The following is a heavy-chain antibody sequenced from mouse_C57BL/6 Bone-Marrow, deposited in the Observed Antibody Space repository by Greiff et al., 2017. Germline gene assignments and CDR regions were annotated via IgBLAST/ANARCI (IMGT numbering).Heavy chain of an antibody. V-gene: IGHV1-23*01. Sequence: QVQLQQSGAGLVRAGASVKLSCKASGFPFTGSEMHCVKQTPLHGLEWIGAIYPENCGTAYNQKFKGKATLTADQSSRPAYMQLSSLTSEDSAVYYCAYYGSKGYWGQGTTLTVSP. CDR1: GFPFTGSE. J-gene: IGHJ2*01. D-gene: IGHD1-1*01. CDR2: IYPENCGT. CDR3: AYYGSKGY.